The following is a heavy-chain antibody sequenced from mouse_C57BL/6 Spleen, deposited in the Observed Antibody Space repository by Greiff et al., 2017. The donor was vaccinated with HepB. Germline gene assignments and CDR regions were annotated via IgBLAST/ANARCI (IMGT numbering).Heavy chain of an antibody. CDR3: TRDGYYVNY. D-gene: IGHD2-3*01. J-gene: IGHJ2*01. Sequence: DVQLQESGAELVRPGASVKLSCTASGFNIKDDYMHWVKQRPEQGLEWIGWIDPENGDTEYASKFQGKATITADTSSNTAYLQLSSLTSEDTAVYYCTRDGYYVNYWGQGTTLTVSS. V-gene: IGHV14-4*01. CDR2: IDPENGDT. CDR1: GFNIKDDY.